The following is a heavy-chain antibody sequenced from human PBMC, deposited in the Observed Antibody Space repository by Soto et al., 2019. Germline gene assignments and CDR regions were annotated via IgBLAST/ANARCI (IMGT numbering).Heavy chain of an antibody. CDR2: TNEDGTEK. CDR3: VRAITTAASY. J-gene: IGHJ4*02. D-gene: IGHD2-2*01. Sequence: EVQLLESGGGLVQPGGSLRLSCAGSGFSFSSYWINWVRQAPGKGLEWVANTNEDGTEKYYVDSVKGRFSISKDNTKNSLYLRMNSLRAEDTAVYYCVRAITTAASYWGQGTLVTVSS. V-gene: IGHV3-7*04. CDR1: GFSFSSYW.